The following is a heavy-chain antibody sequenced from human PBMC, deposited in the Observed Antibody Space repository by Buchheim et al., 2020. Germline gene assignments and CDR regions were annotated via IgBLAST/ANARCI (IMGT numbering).Heavy chain of an antibody. V-gene: IGHV3-30*18. D-gene: IGHD4-23*01. CDR2: ISYDGSNQ. J-gene: IGHJ4*02. CDR3: AKDSGECATVGEDY. Sequence: QVQLVESGGGVVQPGRSLRLSCAASGFTFSSYGMHWVRQAPGKGLEWVAVISYDGSNQYYADSVKGRFTISTDNSKNTLYLQMNSLRAEDTAVYYCAKDSGECATVGEDYWGQGTL. CDR1: GFTFSSYG.